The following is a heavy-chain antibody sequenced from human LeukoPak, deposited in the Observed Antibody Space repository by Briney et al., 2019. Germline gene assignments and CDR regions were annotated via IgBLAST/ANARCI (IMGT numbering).Heavy chain of an antibody. V-gene: IGHV3-21*01. CDR1: GFTLSSYS. CDR2: ISSSSSYI. D-gene: IGHD6-13*01. Sequence: PGGSLRLSCAASGFTLSSYSMNRVRQAPGKGLEWVSSISSSSSYIYYADSVKGRFTISRDNAKNSLYLQMNSLRAEDTAVYYCARDRVIAAAAPFDPWGQGTLVTVSS. CDR3: ARDRVIAAAAPFDP. J-gene: IGHJ5*02.